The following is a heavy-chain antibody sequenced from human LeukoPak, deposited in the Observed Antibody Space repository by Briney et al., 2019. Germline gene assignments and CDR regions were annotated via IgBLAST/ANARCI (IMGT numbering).Heavy chain of an antibody. D-gene: IGHD1-1*01. CDR3: ARGNGFFLGYYFDY. Sequence: SETLSLTCTVSGGSISSYYWSWIRQPPGKGLEWIGYIYYSGSTNYNPSLKSRVTISVDTSKNQFSLKLSSVTAADTAVYYCARGNGFFLGYYFDYWGQGTLVTVSS. CDR1: GGSISSYY. V-gene: IGHV4-59*01. CDR2: IYYSGST. J-gene: IGHJ4*02.